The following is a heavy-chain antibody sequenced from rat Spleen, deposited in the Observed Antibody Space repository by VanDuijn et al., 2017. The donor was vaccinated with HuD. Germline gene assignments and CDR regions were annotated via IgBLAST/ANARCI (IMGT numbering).Heavy chain of an antibody. CDR2: ISYDGSST. J-gene: IGHJ2*01. Sequence: EVQLVESGGGLVQPGRSMKLSCAASGFTFSNYDMAWVRQAPKKGLEWVATISYDGSSTNYRDSVKGRFTISRDNAKSTLYLQMDSLRSEDTATYYCARRPNWEGYFDYWGQGVMVTVSS. V-gene: IGHV5-7*01. CDR3: ARRPNWEGYFDY. D-gene: IGHD5-1*01. CDR1: GFTFSNYD.